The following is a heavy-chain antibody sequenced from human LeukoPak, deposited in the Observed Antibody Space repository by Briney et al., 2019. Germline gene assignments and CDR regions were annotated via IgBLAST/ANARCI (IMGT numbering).Heavy chain of an antibody. Sequence: GGSLRLSCAASGCTFSSYAMHWVRQAPGKGLEWVAVISYDGSNKYYADSVKGRFTISRDNSKNTLYLQMNSLRAEDTAVYYCASTDTAMVPPDYWGQGTLVTVSS. J-gene: IGHJ4*02. V-gene: IGHV3-30*04. CDR1: GCTFSSYA. D-gene: IGHD5-18*01. CDR3: ASTDTAMVPPDY. CDR2: ISYDGSNK.